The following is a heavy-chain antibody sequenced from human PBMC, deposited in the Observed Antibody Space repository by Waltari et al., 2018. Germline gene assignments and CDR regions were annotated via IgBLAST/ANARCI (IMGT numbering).Heavy chain of an antibody. CDR3: AQGAAAGTVY. D-gene: IGHD6-13*01. V-gene: IGHV4-59*01. J-gene: IGHJ4*02. Sequence: QVQLQESGPGLVKPSETLSLTCPVSNGSISSSDWSWIRQPPGKGLEWIGYIYYSGSTNYNPSLKSRVTISVDTSKNQFSLKLSSVTAADTAVYYCAQGAAAGTVYWGQGTLVTVSS. CDR1: NGSISSSD. CDR2: IYYSGST.